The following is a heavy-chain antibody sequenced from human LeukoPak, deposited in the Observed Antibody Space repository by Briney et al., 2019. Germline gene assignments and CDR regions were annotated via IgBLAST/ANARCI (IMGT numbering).Heavy chain of an antibody. CDR1: GGSVIGVNW. V-gene: IGHV4-4*02. D-gene: IGHD4-23*01. CDR3: AYWDKGYGGTNFDY. CDR2: VHHGGTI. J-gene: IGHJ4*02. Sequence: SETLSLTCAVSGGSVIGVNWWSWVRQPPGKGLEWIGEVHHGGTINYTPSLKGRADISPDTSKNQISLKLSFVTAADTAVYYCAYWDKGYGGTNFDYWGRGTLVTVSS.